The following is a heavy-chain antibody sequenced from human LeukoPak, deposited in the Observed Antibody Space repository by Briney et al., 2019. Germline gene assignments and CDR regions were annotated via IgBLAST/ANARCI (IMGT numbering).Heavy chain of an antibody. CDR2: ISAYNGNT. Sequence: ASVKVSCKASGYTFTSYYMSWVRQAPGQGLEWMGWISAYNGNTNYAQKLQGRVTMTTDTSTSTAYMELRSLRSDDTAVYYCARVGLRYFDWLLSWFDPRGERRLVTVSS. CDR3: ARVGLRYFDWLLSWFDP. J-gene: IGHJ5*02. D-gene: IGHD3-9*01. V-gene: IGHV1-18*04. CDR1: GYTFTSYY.